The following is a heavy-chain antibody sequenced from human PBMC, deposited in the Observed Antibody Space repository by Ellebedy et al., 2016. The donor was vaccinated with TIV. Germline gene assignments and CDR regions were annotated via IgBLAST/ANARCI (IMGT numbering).Heavy chain of an antibody. CDR3: AKSQYYYDSSGYNWFDS. D-gene: IGHD3-22*01. V-gene: IGHV1-2*02. J-gene: IGHJ5*01. Sequence: AASVKVSCKASAYTFTGYYIHWVRQAPGQGLEWVGGINPNIGGTNYAQKFQGRVTLTRDTSISTAYMELSRLRSDDTAVYYCAKSQYYYDSSGYNWFDSWGQGTLVTVSS. CDR2: INPNIGGT. CDR1: AYTFTGYY.